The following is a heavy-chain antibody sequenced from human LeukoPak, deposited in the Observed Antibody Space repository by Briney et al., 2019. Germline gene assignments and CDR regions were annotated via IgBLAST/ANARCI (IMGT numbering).Heavy chain of an antibody. V-gene: IGHV5-51*01. D-gene: IGHD3-3*01. J-gene: IGHJ5*02. CDR3: ARLMGITIFGVVTNNWFDP. Sequence: GESLKISCKGSGYSFTSYWIGWVRQMPGKGLEWMGIIYPGDSDTRYSPSFQGQVTISADKSISTAYLQWNSLKASDTAMYYCARLMGITIFGVVTNNWFDPWGQGTLVTVSS. CDR1: GYSFTSYW. CDR2: IYPGDSDT.